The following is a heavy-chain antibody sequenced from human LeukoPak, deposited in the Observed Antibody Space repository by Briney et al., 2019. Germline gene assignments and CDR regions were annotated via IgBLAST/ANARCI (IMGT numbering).Heavy chain of an antibody. CDR1: GFTFDDYA. J-gene: IGHJ4*02. V-gene: IGHV3-9*01. Sequence: TGGSLRLSCAASGFTFDDYAMHWVRQAPGKGLEWVSGISWNSGSIGYADSVKGRFTISRDNAKNSLYLHMNSLRVEDTAIYYCARDYVWGSSESDYWGQGTLVTVSS. CDR3: ARDYVWGSSESDY. CDR2: ISWNSGSI. D-gene: IGHD7-27*01.